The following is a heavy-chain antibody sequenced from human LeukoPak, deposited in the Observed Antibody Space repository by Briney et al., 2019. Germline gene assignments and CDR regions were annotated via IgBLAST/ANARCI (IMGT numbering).Heavy chain of an antibody. CDR1: GFTFSNYN. J-gene: IGHJ2*01. D-gene: IGHD4-17*01. V-gene: IGHV3-21*01. Sequence: GGSLRLSCAASGFTFSNYNMNWVRQAPGKGLEWVSSISTSSTYIYYADSVKGRFTISRDNAKNSLYLQMSSLRAEDTAVYYCARYDYGDSRPKVLWYFDLWGRGTLVTVSS. CDR2: ISTSSTYI. CDR3: ARYDYGDSRPKVLWYFDL.